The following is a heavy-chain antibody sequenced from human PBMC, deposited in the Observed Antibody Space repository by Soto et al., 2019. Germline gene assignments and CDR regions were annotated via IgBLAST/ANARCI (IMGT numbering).Heavy chain of an antibody. Sequence: EEQMLESGGGLVQPGGSLTLSCSASGFTFTDYAMTWVRQAPDRGLEWVSTIGAESDYAYYADSVKGRFIVSRDNAKTTLYRQMNSLRADDTALYHCARGRYCAGGSCLFDPWGQGTLVTVS. D-gene: IGHD2-15*01. CDR3: ARGRYCAGGSCLFDP. CDR2: IGAESDYA. J-gene: IGHJ5*01. CDR1: GFTFTDYA. V-gene: IGHV3-23*01.